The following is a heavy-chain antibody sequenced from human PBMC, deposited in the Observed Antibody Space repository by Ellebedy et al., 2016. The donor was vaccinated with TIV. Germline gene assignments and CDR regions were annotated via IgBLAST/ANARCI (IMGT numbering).Heavy chain of an antibody. CDR1: GFTFRNFA. J-gene: IGHJ4*02. CDR2: ISFDSSHK. CDR3: ARGPDYYDSIGYYLFDN. D-gene: IGHD3-22*01. V-gene: IGHV3-30*04. Sequence: GGSLRLSXAASGFTFRNFAMHWLRQAPGKGLEWVAVISFDSSHKYYSDSVKGRFSISRDNSKNTLFLQLSSLRPEDTAIYYCARGPDYYDSIGYYLFDNWGQGTLVTVSS.